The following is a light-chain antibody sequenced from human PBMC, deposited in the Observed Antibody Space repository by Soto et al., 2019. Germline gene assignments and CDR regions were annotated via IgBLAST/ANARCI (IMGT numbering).Light chain of an antibody. CDR2: AAS. V-gene: IGKV1-27*01. Sequence: DIQMTQSPSSLSASVGDRVTITCRASRGISNYLAWYQQKPGKVPKVLIYAASTLPSGVPSRFSGSGSGTDFTLTISSLQPEDAATYYCQHYNTPPLTFGRGTKVEIK. CDR1: RGISNY. J-gene: IGKJ1*01. CDR3: QHYNTPPLT.